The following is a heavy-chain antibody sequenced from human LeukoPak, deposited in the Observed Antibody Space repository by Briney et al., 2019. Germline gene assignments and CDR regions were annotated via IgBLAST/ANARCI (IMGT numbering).Heavy chain of an antibody. CDR2: ISSSSSYI. CDR3: ARARREYQLRTDWFDP. D-gene: IGHD2-2*01. V-gene: IGHV3-21*01. CDR1: GFTFSSYS. Sequence: PGESLRLSCAASGFTFSSYSMNWVRQAPGKGLEWVSSISSSSSYIYYADSVKGRFTISRDNAKNSLYLQMNSLRAEDTAVYYCARARREYQLRTDWFDPWGQGTLVTVSS. J-gene: IGHJ5*02.